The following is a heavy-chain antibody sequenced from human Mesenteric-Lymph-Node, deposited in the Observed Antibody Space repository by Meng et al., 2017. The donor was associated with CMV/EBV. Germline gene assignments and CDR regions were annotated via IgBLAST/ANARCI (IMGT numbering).Heavy chain of an antibody. CDR1: GGTFISSA. CDR2: INPNSGGT. J-gene: IGHJ4*02. D-gene: IGHD4-17*01. CDR3: ARVGYYGDYDY. Sequence: ASVKVSCKASGGTFISSAFSWLRQAPGQGLEWMGWINPNSGGTNYAQKFQGRVTMTRDTSISTAYMELSRLRSDDTAVYYCARVGYYGDYDYWGQGTLVTVSS. V-gene: IGHV1-2*02.